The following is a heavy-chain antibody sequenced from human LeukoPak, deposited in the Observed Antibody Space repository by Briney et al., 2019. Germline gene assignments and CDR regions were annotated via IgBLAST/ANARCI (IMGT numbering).Heavy chain of an antibody. CDR3: GRAKALLYYYYGMDV. V-gene: IGHV4-30-4*01. J-gene: IGHJ6*04. CDR2: IYCSGST. D-gene: IGHD2-15*01. Sequence: PSQTLSLTCTVSGGSISSGDYYWSWIRQPPGKGLEWIGYIYCSGSTYYNPSLKSRVTISVDTSKNQFSLKLSSVTAADTAVYYCGRAKALLYYYYGMDVWGKGTTVTVSS. CDR1: GGSISSGDYY.